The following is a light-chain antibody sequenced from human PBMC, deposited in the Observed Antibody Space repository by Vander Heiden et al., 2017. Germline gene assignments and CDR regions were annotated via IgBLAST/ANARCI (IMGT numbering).Light chain of an antibody. Sequence: IVMIQTPLSLSVTPGQPASISCKSRQSLLHSEGKTYLYWYLQKTGETPQLLIYEVSYRCAGVPDRFSGSGSGTDVTLKISRVEAEDVGVYYCMQSIQLPSWTFGEGTKVEIK. J-gene: IGKJ1*01. V-gene: IGKV2D-29*01. CDR3: MQSIQLPSWT. CDR1: QSLLHSEGKTY. CDR2: EVS.